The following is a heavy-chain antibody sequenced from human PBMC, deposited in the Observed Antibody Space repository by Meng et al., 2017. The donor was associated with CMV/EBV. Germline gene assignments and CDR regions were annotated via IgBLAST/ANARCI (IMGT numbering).Heavy chain of an antibody. CDR2: MNHSGST. V-gene: IGHV4-34*13. D-gene: IGHD1-1*01. CDR1: RASGSGYY. J-gene: IGHJ4*02. CDR3: ARGPPRAFTTGTTLLDY. Sequence: YRASGSGYYWSWIRQPPRKRLEWMGEMNHSGSTYYTPSLKSRVTISVDTSKDEYSLKLSSVTAADAAVYYCARGPPRAFTTGTTLLDYWGQGTLVTVSS.